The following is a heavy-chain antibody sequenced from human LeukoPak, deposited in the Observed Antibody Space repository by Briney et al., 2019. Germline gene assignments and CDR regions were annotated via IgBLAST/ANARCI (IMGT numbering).Heavy chain of an antibody. CDR2: IYYSGST. CDR3: ARGLDGDYFDY. D-gene: IGHD4-17*01. Sequence: SETLSLTCTVSGGSISSYYWSWIRQPPGKGLEWIGYIYYSGSTNYNPSLKSRVTISVDTSKNQFSLKLSSVTAADTAVYYCARGLDGDYFDYWGRGTLVTVSS. J-gene: IGHJ4*02. CDR1: GGSISSYY. V-gene: IGHV4-59*01.